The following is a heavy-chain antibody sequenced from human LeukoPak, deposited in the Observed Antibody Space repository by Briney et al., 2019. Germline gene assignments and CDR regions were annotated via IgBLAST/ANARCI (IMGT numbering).Heavy chain of an antibody. V-gene: IGHV3-11*01. CDR1: GFTFRDYY. Sequence: GGSLRLSCAASGFTFRDYYMSWIRQAPGKGLEWVSNISSSGSTIYYADSVKGRFIISRNNAKNSLYLQMNRLRAKDTAVYYCARDSFDCGGGCYYYNFYYWGQGALVTVAS. CDR2: ISSSGSTI. J-gene: IGHJ4*02. D-gene: IGHD2-21*02. CDR3: ARDSFDCGGGCYYYNFYY.